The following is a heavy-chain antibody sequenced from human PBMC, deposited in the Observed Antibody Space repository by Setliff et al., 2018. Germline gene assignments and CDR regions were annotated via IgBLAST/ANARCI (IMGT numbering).Heavy chain of an antibody. CDR1: GYTLSAYD. J-gene: IGHJ6*03. Sequence: ASVKVSCKASGYTLSAYDFNWVRQAPGQGLEWVGSMSPQSDNTVYAQKFLGRVTMTKNTSISTAYMELSSLRSEDTAVYYCARGQPPTPRPYFYHMDVWGKGTTVTVSS. D-gene: IGHD2-15*01. V-gene: IGHV1-8*02. CDR2: MSPQSDNT. CDR3: ARGQPPTPRPYFYHMDV.